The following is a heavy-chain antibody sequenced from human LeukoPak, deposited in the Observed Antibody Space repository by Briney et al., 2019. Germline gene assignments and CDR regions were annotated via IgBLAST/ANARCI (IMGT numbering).Heavy chain of an antibody. Sequence: SVKVSCKASGGTFSSYTISWVRQAPGQGREWMGRIIPILGIANYAQKFQGRVTITADKSTSTAYMELSSLRSEDTAVYYCASPPSDTIFGVGINTPFAAFDIWGQGTMVTVSS. J-gene: IGHJ3*02. CDR3: ASPPSDTIFGVGINTPFAAFDI. CDR1: GGTFSSYT. V-gene: IGHV1-69*02. CDR2: IIPILGIA. D-gene: IGHD3-3*01.